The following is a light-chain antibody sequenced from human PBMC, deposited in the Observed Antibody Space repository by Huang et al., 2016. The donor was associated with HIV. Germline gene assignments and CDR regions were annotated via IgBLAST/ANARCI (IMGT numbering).Light chain of an antibody. CDR3: QQANMYPRF. V-gene: IGKV1-12*01. Sequence: IQLTQSPSSVSASEGDTVRITCRASQDISSWLAWYQQKPREAPTLLIHSTSILQSGVPSRFNGSGSGTDFFLTINSLRPDDFATYYCQQANMYPRFFGQGTRLDIK. CDR2: STS. CDR1: QDISSW. J-gene: IGKJ5*01.